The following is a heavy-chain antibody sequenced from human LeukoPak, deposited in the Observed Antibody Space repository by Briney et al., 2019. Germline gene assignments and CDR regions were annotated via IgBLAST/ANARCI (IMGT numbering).Heavy chain of an antibody. CDR2: IYYSGST. V-gene: IGHV4-61*01. Sequence: PSETLSLTCTVSGGSISSSSYYWSWIRQPPGKGLEWIGYIYYSGSTNYNPSLKSRVAISVDTSKNQFSLKLSSVTAADTAVYYCARGYHRTLFDYWGQGTLVTVSS. D-gene: IGHD3-16*02. J-gene: IGHJ4*02. CDR3: ARGYHRTLFDY. CDR1: GGSISSSSYY.